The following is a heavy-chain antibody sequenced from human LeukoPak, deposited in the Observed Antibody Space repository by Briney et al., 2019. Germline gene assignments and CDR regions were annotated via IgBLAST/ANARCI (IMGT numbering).Heavy chain of an antibody. V-gene: IGHV4-59*08. CDR1: GGSISSYY. CDR3: ARARVVVPAAETKGYYYYYMDV. CDR2: IYYSGST. J-gene: IGHJ6*03. D-gene: IGHD2-2*01. Sequence: SETLSLTCSVSGGSISSYYWSWIRQPPGKGLEWIGYIYYSGSTNYNPSLKSRVTVSVDASKNQFSLKLSSVTAADTAVYYCARARVVVPAAETKGYYYYYMDVWGKGTTVTISS.